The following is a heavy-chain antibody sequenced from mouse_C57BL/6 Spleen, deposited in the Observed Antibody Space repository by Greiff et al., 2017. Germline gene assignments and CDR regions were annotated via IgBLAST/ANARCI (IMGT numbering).Heavy chain of an antibody. V-gene: IGHV6-3*01. CDR2: IRLKSDNYAT. CDR1: GFTFSNYW. CDR3: TGLSLFAY. D-gene: IGHD1-1*02. J-gene: IGHJ3*01. Sequence: EVQGVESGGGLVQPGGSMKLSCVASGFTFSNYWMTWVRQSPEKGLEWVAQIRLKSDNYATHYAESVKGRFTISRDDAKSSVYLQMNTLRAEDTGIYYCTGLSLFAYWGQGTLVTVSA.